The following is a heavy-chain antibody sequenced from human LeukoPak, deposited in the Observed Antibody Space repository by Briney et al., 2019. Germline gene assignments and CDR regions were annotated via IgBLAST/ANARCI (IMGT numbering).Heavy chain of an antibody. CDR1: GGSISSYY. D-gene: IGHD3-10*01. J-gene: IGHJ4*02. Sequence: SETLSLTCTVSGGSISSYYWSWIRLPPGKGLEWIGYIYYSGSTNYNPSLKSRVTISVDTSKNQFSLKLSSVTAADTAVYYCARGSTMVRGVHDSWGQGTLVTVSS. CDR3: ARGSTMVRGVHDS. V-gene: IGHV4-59*01. CDR2: IYYSGST.